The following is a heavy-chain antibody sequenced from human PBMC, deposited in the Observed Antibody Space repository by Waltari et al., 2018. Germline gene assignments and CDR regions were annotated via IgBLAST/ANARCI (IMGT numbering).Heavy chain of an antibody. D-gene: IGHD2-2*02. Sequence: QVQLVQSGAEVKKPGSSVKVSCKASGGTFSSYAISWVRQAPGQGLEWMGGIIPIFGTANYAQKFQGRVTITADESTSTAYMELSSLRSEDTAVYYCASNLRCCALGYCSSTSCYTGWDYWGQGTLVTVSS. CDR3: ASNLRCCALGYCSSTSCYTGWDY. CDR2: IIPIFGTA. CDR1: GGTFSSYA. J-gene: IGHJ4*02. V-gene: IGHV1-69*01.